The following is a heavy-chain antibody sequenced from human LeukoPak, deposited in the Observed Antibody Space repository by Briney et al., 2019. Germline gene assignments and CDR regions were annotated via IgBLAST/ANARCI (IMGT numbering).Heavy chain of an antibody. CDR1: RFTFSSYG. CDR2: IWYDGSNK. V-gene: IGHV3-33*08. Sequence: VGSLRLSCAASRFTFSSYGMHWVRQAPGKGLEWVAVIWYDGSNKYYADSVKGRFTISRDNSKNTLYLQMNSLRAEDTAVYYCARGSYESSGVFDYGGQGPPVSVSS. D-gene: IGHD3-22*01. CDR3: ARGSYESSGVFDY. J-gene: IGHJ4*02.